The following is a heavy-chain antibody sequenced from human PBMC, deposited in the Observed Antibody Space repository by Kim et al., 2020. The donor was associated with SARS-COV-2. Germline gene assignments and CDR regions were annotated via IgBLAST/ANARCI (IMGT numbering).Heavy chain of an antibody. CDR3: AKSYSRSIYCGGDCYYDY. Sequence: GGSLRLSCGASGFSFSSYAMSWVRQAPGKGLEWVSAISHSGATTYYADSVKGRFAMSRDNSKNTLYLQMNSLRAEDTAIYYCAKSYSRSIYCGGDCYYDYWGQGTLVTVSS. CDR2: ISHSGATT. J-gene: IGHJ4*02. V-gene: IGHV3-23*01. D-gene: IGHD2-21*02. CDR1: GFSFSSYA.